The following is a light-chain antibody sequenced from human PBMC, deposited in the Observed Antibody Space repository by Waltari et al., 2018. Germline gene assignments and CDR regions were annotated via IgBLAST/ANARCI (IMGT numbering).Light chain of an antibody. CDR3: QAWDNSTMV. V-gene: IGLV3-1*01. CDR1: KLGDKY. CDR2: QDS. Sequence: SYELTQPPSVSVSPGQTASITCSGDKLGDKYTCWYQQKPGQSPVLVIYQDSKRPSGIPERFSGSNSGITATLTISGTQAMDEADFYCQAWDNSTMVFGGGTKLTVL. J-gene: IGLJ2*01.